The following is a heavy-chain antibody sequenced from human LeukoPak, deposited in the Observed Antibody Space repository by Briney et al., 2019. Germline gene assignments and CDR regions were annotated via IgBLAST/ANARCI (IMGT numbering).Heavy chain of an antibody. J-gene: IGHJ3*02. CDR3: EREDRGAFDI. V-gene: IGHV3-48*01. CDR1: GYTFCSYS. CDR2: ISSSNSPI. Sequence: GGSLRLSCAASGYTFCSYSMNWVRQAPGKGLEWVSYISSSNSPIYYADSVKGRFTISRDNAKISVYVQMNSLRAEDTSVYYVEREDRGAFDIWGQETMGTVSS.